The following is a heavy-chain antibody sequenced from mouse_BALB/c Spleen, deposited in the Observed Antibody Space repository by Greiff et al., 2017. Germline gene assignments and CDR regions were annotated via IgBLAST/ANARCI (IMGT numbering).Heavy chain of an antibody. CDR1: GYSITSDYA. V-gene: IGHV3-2*02. J-gene: IGHJ3*01. CDR2: ISYSGST. CDR3: ARDHYYGSSYGFAY. Sequence: VQLQQSGPGLVKPSQSLSLTCTVTGYSITSDYAWNWIRQFPGNKLEWMGYISYSGSTSYNPSLKSRISITRDTSKNQFFLQLNSVTTEDTATYYCARDHYYGSSYGFAYWGQGTLVTVSA. D-gene: IGHD1-1*01.